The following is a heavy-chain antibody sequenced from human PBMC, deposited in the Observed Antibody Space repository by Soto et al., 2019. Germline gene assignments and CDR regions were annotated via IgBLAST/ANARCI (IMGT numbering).Heavy chain of an antibody. J-gene: IGHJ4*02. V-gene: IGHV3-23*01. CDR3: AKDRWGSGSYDF. Sequence: EVQLLESGGGLVKPGGSLILSCAASGFTFSSLAMTWVRQAPGKGLEWVSVISDGGDTTYYADSVKGRFTISRDNSKKMLYLQMSSLRAEDTAKYYCAKDRWGSGSYDFCGQGTLVTVSS. D-gene: IGHD3-10*01. CDR1: GFTFSSLA. CDR2: ISDGGDTT.